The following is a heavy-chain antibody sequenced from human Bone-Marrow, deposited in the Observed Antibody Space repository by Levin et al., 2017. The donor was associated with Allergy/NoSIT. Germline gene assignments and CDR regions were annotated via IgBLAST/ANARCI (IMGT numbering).Heavy chain of an antibody. D-gene: IGHD5-18*01. Sequence: SCAASGFTFDDYAMHWVRQAPGKGLEWVSGISWNSGYLIYADSVKGRFTISRDSAKNSLYLQMSSLRTEDTALYYCAKGRGYSNGQSIDHWGQGTLVTVSS. V-gene: IGHV3-9*01. J-gene: IGHJ4*02. CDR2: ISWNSGYL. CDR3: AKGRGYSNGQSIDH. CDR1: GFTFDDYA.